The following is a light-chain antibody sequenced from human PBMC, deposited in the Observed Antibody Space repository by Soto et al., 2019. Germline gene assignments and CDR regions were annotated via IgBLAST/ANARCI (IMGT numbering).Light chain of an antibody. V-gene: IGKV1-9*01. CDR1: QGISSF. CDR2: GAS. J-gene: IGKJ3*01. CDR3: QQLNSFPIP. Sequence: QLTPSPSSLSASVGDRVTITCRASQGISSFLAWYQQKPGKAPKLLIYGASTLQSGVPSRFSGSGSGTDFTLTIGSLQPEDFATYYCQQLNSFPIPFGPGTKVDIK.